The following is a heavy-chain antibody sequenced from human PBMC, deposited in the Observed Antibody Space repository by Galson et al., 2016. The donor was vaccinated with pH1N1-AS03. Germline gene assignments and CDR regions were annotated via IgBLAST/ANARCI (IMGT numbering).Heavy chain of an antibody. J-gene: IGHJ5*02. V-gene: IGHV3-7*01. CDR3: ARDLNWDNA. CDR2: IKPDGGDK. CDR1: GFTFNSYW. Sequence: LRLSCAASGFTFNSYWMTWVRQAPRKGLEWVANIKPDGGDKYYVDSVKGRFTISRDNAKNSLYLQMNSLRVEDTAVYYCARDLNWDNAWGQGTLVTVSS.